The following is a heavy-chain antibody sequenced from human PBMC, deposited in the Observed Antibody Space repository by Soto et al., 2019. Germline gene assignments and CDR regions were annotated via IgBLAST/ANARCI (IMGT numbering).Heavy chain of an antibody. CDR3: ALLTTHWSPFDY. Sequence: QVQLVKSGTEVYKPGASVKVSCKASSEYTFTTYYIHWVRQAPGQGLEWMGVINPSGGSTTYAQKFPGRVTMTTDTSTSTVHMELSSLRSEDTAVYYCALLTTHWSPFDYWGQGTLVTVSS. CDR2: INPSGGST. V-gene: IGHV1-46*03. D-gene: IGHD3-3*01. CDR1: SEYTFTTYY. J-gene: IGHJ4*02.